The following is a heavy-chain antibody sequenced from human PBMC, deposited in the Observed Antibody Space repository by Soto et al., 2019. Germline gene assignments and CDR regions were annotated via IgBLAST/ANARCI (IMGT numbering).Heavy chain of an antibody. CDR1: GGSISSGGYY. V-gene: IGHV4-31*03. Sequence: QVQLQESGPGLVKPSQTLSLTCTVSGGSISSGGYYWSWIRQHPGKGLEWIGYIYYSGSTYYNPSLKSRVTISVDTSKNQFSRKLSSVTAADTAVYYCARGYSSGWDYYYGMDVWGQGTTVTVSS. CDR3: ARGYSSGWDYYYGMDV. J-gene: IGHJ6*02. D-gene: IGHD6-19*01. CDR2: IYYSGST.